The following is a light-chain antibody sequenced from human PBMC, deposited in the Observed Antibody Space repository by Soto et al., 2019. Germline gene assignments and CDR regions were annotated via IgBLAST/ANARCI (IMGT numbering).Light chain of an antibody. CDR3: QQRSNGWT. Sequence: ETMLTQKQRTMSVSREGGDTRSCRASQSVNNNLAWYQQKLGQAPRLLIYDASNRATGIPARFSGSGSGTDFTRTICSQEPEDFAVYYWQQRSNGWTFGQGTKVDIK. J-gene: IGKJ1*01. CDR2: DAS. CDR1: QSVNNN. V-gene: IGKV3-11*01.